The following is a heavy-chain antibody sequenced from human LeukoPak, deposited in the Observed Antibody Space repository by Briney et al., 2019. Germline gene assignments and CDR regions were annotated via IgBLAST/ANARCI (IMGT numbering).Heavy chain of an antibody. V-gene: IGHV3-23*01. Sequence: GGSLRLSCAASEFTFNNYAMSWFRQAPGKGLEWVSVISASGGSTHYTDSVKGRFTISRDNSKNTLYLQMNSLRPEDAAIYYCARSNDFWSGPLRNYYYYMDVWGKGTTVTVSS. CDR1: EFTFNNYA. CDR3: ARSNDFWSGPLRNYYYYMDV. CDR2: ISASGGST. J-gene: IGHJ6*03. D-gene: IGHD3-3*01.